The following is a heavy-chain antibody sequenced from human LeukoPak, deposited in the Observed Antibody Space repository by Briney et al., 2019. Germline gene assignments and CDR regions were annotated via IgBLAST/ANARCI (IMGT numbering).Heavy chain of an antibody. CDR1: GGSISSGSYY. Sequence: SQTLSLTCTVSGGSISSGSYYWSWIRQPAGKGLEWIGRIYTSGSTNYNPSLKSRVTISVDTSKNQFSLKLSSVTAADTAVYYCARNIVATGWFDPWGQGTLVTVSS. J-gene: IGHJ5*02. CDR3: ARNIVATGWFDP. CDR2: IYTSGST. V-gene: IGHV4-61*02. D-gene: IGHD5-12*01.